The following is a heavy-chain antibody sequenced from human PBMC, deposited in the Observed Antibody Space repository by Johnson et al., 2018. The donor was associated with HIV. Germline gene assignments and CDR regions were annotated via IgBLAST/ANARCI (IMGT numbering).Heavy chain of an antibody. CDR2: ISYDGSNK. D-gene: IGHD2-15*01. J-gene: IGHJ3*02. CDR3: GGVGRTGSAFDM. Sequence: QVQLVESGGGVVRPGGSLRLSCAASGFSFDDYGMSWVRQAPGKGLEWVAVISYDGSNKYYADSVKGRFTISRDNSKNTLYLQMNTLRAEDPAVYYCGGVGRTGSAFDMWGLGTMVTVSS. V-gene: IGHV3-30*03. CDR1: GFSFDDYG.